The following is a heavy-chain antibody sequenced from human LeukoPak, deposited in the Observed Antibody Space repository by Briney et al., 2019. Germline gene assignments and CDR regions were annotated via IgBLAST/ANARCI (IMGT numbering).Heavy chain of an antibody. CDR2: IKQDGSEK. J-gene: IGHJ6*03. Sequence: GGSLRLSCAASGFTFSSYWMSWVRQAPGKGLEWVVNIKQDGSEKYYVDSVKGRFTISRDNAKNSLYLQMNSLRAEDTAVYYCARGYSSAYYYYYYMDVWGKGTTVTVSS. CDR3: ARGYSSAYYYYYYMDV. V-gene: IGHV3-7*01. D-gene: IGHD5-18*01. CDR1: GFTFSSYW.